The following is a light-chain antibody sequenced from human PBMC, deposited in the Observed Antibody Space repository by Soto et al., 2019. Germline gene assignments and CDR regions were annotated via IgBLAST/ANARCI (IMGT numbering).Light chain of an antibody. V-gene: IGLV7-46*01. CDR3: LLSYSGAAV. CDR1: TGAVTSGHY. CDR2: DTN. J-gene: IGLJ7*01. Sequence: QTVVTQEPSLTVSPGGTVTLTCGSSTGAVTSGHYPSWFQQKPGQTPKTLIYDTNKRHSWTPARFSGSLLGGKAALTLSGAQPEDEADYYCLLSYSGAAVFGGGTQLTVL.